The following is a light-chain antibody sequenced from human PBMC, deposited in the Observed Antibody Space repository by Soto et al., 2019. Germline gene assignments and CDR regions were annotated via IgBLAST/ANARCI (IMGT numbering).Light chain of an antibody. V-gene: IGKV3-15*01. CDR2: GAS. J-gene: IGKJ2*01. CDR3: QQYNNLPPDT. Sequence: EIILTQSPASLSVSPGERATLSCRASQSVNNNLAWYQQKPGQAPSLLIYGASTRATGIPGRFRGSGSGTEFTLTITSLQSEDFAVYFCQQYNNLPPDTFGQGTKLEIK. CDR1: QSVNNN.